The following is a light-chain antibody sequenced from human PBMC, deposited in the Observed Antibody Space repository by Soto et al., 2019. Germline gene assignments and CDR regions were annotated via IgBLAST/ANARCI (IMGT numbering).Light chain of an antibody. J-gene: IGKJ5*01. CDR3: QQLNSYPSIT. CDR2: GAA. Sequence: IVMTQSRATLSESPGERATLSCRASQSVTTSLAWYQQKPAQAPRRLIDGAATRATGIPARCSGSGSGTDFTLTISSLQPEDFATYYCQQLNSYPSITFGQGTRLEIK. CDR1: QSVTTS. V-gene: IGKV3-15*01.